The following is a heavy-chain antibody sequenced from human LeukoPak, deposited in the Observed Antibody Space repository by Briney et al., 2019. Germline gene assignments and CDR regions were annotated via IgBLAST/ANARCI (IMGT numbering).Heavy chain of an antibody. J-gene: IGHJ4*02. CDR1: GFTVSSDY. Sequence: GGSLRLSCAASGFTVSSDYMSWVRQAPGKGLEWVSVIYSDGTTSYADSVKGRFTISRDNSKNTLYLQMNGLRADDTAVYYCARSRLTTVTPGYFDYWGQGTLVTVSS. D-gene: IGHD4-11*01. CDR2: IYSDGTT. V-gene: IGHV3-66*01. CDR3: ARSRLTTVTPGYFDY.